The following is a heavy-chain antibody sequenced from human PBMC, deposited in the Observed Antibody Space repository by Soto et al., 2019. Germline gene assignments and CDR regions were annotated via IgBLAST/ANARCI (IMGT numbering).Heavy chain of an antibody. V-gene: IGHV3-30-3*01. CDR3: ARDRIAVAGTFDY. D-gene: IGHD6-19*01. Sequence: LRLSCAASGFTFSSYAMHWVRQAPGKGLEWVAVISYDGSNKYYADSVKGRFTISRDNSKNTLYLQMNSLRAEDTAVYYCARDRIAVAGTFDYWGQGTLVTVSS. CDR1: GFTFSSYA. J-gene: IGHJ4*02. CDR2: ISYDGSNK.